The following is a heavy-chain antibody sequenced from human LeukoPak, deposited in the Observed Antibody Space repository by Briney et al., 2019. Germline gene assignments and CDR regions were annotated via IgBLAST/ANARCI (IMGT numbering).Heavy chain of an antibody. D-gene: IGHD3-10*01. CDR2: ISGSGGST. Sequence: GGSLRLSCAASGFTVSSYAMSWVRQAPGKGLEWVSAISGSGGSTYYADSVKGRFTISRDNSKNTLYLQMNSLRAEDTAVYYCAKDPLWFGESPNWFDPWGQGTLVTVSS. J-gene: IGHJ5*02. V-gene: IGHV3-23*01. CDR1: GFTVSSYA. CDR3: AKDPLWFGESPNWFDP.